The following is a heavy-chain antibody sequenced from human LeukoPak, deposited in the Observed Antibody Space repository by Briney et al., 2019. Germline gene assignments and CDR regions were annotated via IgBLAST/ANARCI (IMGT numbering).Heavy chain of an antibody. CDR1: GGSFSGYY. D-gene: IGHD6-19*01. J-gene: IGHJ6*03. Sequence: SETLSLTCAVYGGSFSGYYWSWIRQPPGKGLEWIGEINHSGSTNYNPSLKSRATISVDTSKNQFSLKLSSVTAADTAVYYCARAPAGTLLYYYYYMDVWGKGTTVTVSS. CDR3: ARAPAGTLLYYYYYMDV. CDR2: INHSGST. V-gene: IGHV4-34*01.